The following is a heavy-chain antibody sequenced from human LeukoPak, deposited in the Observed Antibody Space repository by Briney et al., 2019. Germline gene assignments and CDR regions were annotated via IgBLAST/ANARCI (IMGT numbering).Heavy chain of an antibody. CDR1: GFTFDDYG. CDR2: INWNGGST. V-gene: IGHV3-20*04. Sequence: GGSLRLSCAASGFTFDDYGMSWVRQAPGKGLEWVSGINWNGGSTGYADSVKGRFTISRDNAKNSLYLQMNSLRAEDTALYYCARARRSSGPNFFDYWGQGTPVTVSS. J-gene: IGHJ4*02. CDR3: ARARRSSGPNFFDY. D-gene: IGHD6-19*01.